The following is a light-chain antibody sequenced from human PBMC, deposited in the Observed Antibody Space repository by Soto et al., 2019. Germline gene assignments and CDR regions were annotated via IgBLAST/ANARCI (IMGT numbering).Light chain of an antibody. J-gene: IGKJ5*01. V-gene: IGKV3-20*01. CDR1: QSVSSN. Sequence: EIVRPQSPATLSVSPGEGATLSCMASQSVSSNLAWYQQKPGQAPRLLIYGASSRATGIPDRFSGSGSGTDFTLTISRLEPEDFAVYYCQQYGSSPITFGQGTRLEIK. CDR2: GAS. CDR3: QQYGSSPIT.